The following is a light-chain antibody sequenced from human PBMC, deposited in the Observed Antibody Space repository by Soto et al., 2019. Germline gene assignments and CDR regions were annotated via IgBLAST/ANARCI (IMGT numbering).Light chain of an antibody. CDR3: SSYTNNNTQV. CDR2: EVS. Sequence: QSVLTQPASVSGSPGQSITISCTGTSRDVGGYKYVSWYQQRPGKAPKLMIYEVSNRPSGVSNRFSGSKSGNTASLTISGLQAEDEADYFCSSYTNNNTQVFGTGTKLTVL. J-gene: IGLJ1*01. CDR1: SRDVGGYKY. V-gene: IGLV2-14*01.